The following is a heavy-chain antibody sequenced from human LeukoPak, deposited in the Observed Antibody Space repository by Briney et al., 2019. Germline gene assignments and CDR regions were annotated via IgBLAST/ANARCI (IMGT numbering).Heavy chain of an antibody. V-gene: IGHV4-38-2*02. J-gene: IGHJ5*01. CDR3: ARVTGPKWLLLPFWFDS. CDR2: IYHSGST. CDR1: GYSISSGYY. Sequence: PSETLSLTCTVSGYSISSGYYWGWIRQPPGKGLEWIGSIYHSGSTYYNPSLKSRVTISVDTSRNQFSLKLSSVTAADTAVYYCARVTGPKWLLLPFWFDSWGQGTLVTVSS. D-gene: IGHD3-22*01.